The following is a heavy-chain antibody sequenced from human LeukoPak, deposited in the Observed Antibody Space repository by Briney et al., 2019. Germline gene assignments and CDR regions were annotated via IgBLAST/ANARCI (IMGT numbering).Heavy chain of an antibody. J-gene: IGHJ4*02. CDR2: ISSSSSYI. CDR3: ARTAVVVPAAIQYYYYFDY. D-gene: IGHD2-2*02. V-gene: IGHV3-21*01. Sequence: GGSLRLSCAASGFTFSSYSMNWVRQAPGKGLEWVSFISSSSSYIYYADSVKGRFTISRDNAKNSLYLQMNSLRAEDTAVYYCARTAVVVPAAIQYYYYFDYWGQGTLVTVSS. CDR1: GFTFSSYS.